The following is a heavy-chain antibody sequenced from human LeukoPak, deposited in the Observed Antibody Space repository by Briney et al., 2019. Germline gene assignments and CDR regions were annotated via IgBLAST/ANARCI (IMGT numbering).Heavy chain of an antibody. V-gene: IGHV3-30*02. CDR3: ARDPAVDFWSGYYTQNWFDP. J-gene: IGHJ5*02. D-gene: IGHD3-3*01. Sequence: GGSLRLSCAASGFTFSSYGMHWVRQAPGKGLEWVAFIRYDGSNKYYADSVKGRFTISRDNAKNSLYLQMNSLRAEDTAVYYCARDPAVDFWSGYYTQNWFDPWGQGTLVTVSS. CDR1: GFTFSSYG. CDR2: IRYDGSNK.